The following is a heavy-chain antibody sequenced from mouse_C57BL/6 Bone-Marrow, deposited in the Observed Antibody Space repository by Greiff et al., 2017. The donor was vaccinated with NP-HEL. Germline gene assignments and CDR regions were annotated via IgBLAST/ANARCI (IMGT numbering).Heavy chain of an antibody. CDR1: GYTFTSYW. D-gene: IGHD2-1*01. V-gene: IGHV1-64*01. CDR3: ARSPDYGNPSGFAY. CDR2: IHPNSGST. Sequence: VQLQQPGAELVKPGASVKLSCKASGYTFTSYWMHWVKQRPGQGLEWIGMIHPNSGSTNYNEKFKSKATLTVDKSSSTAYMQLSSLTSEDSAVYYCARSPDYGNPSGFAYWGQGTLVTVSA. J-gene: IGHJ3*01.